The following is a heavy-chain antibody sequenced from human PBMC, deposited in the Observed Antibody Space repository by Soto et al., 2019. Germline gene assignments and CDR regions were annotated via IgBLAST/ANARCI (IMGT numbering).Heavy chain of an antibody. V-gene: IGHV1-18*04. D-gene: IGHD3-10*01. CDR3: ARGRGYSITKTLITMVRGVIPQLYYFDY. J-gene: IGHJ4*02. CDR1: GYTFTSYG. Sequence: GASVKVSCKASGYTFTSYGISWVRQAPGQGLEWMGWISAYNGNTNYAQKLQGRVTMTTDTSTSTAYMELRSLRSDDTAVYYCARGRGYSITKTLITMVRGVIPQLYYFDYWGQGALVTVSS. CDR2: ISAYNGNT.